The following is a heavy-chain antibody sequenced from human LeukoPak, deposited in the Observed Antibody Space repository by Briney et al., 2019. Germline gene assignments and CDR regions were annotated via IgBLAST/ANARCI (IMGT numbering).Heavy chain of an antibody. Sequence: PSETLSLTCTVSGGSISSSSYYWGWIRQPPGKGLEWIGSIYYSGSTYYNPSLKSRVTISVDTSKNQFSLKLNSVTAADTAVYYCASLGIAARPSRKGNYYYYMDVWGKGTTVTVSS. D-gene: IGHD6-6*01. CDR1: GGSISSSSYY. V-gene: IGHV4-39*07. CDR3: ASLGIAARPSRKGNYYYYMDV. CDR2: IYYSGST. J-gene: IGHJ6*03.